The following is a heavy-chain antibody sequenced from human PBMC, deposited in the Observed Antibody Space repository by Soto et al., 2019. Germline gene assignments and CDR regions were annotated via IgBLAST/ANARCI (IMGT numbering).Heavy chain of an antibody. D-gene: IGHD1-26*01. J-gene: IGHJ4*02. Sequence: QVQLQESGPGLVKPSGTLSLTCAVSGGSISSSNWWSWVRQPPGKGLEWIGEIYHSGSTNYNPSLKSRVPISVDQSKAQFSLRLRSVAAADTAGCSCARGCEDGGYLGAWFGYWGQGTLVTVSS. V-gene: IGHV4-4*02. CDR3: ARGCEDGGYLGAWFGY. CDR1: GGSISSSNW. CDR2: IYHSGST.